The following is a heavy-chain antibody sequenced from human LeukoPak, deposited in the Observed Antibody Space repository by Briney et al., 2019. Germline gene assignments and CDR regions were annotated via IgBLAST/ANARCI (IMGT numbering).Heavy chain of an antibody. CDR3: AGLASIAAAAADAFDI. CDR1: GFTFSDYY. CDR2: ISSSGSTI. V-gene: IGHV3-11*01. J-gene: IGHJ3*02. Sequence: PGGSLRLSCAAPGFTFSDYYMSWIRQAPGKGLEWVSYISSSGSTIYYADSVKGRFTISRDNAKNSLYLQMNSLRAEDTAVYYCAGLASIAAAAADAFDIWGQGTMVTVSS. D-gene: IGHD6-13*01.